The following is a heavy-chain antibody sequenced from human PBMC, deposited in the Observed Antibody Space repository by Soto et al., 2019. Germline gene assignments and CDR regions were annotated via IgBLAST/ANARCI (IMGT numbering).Heavy chain of an antibody. CDR1: GFTFSSYD. CDR3: ARDLGNYDSSGYFDY. J-gene: IGHJ4*02. CDR2: IGTAGDP. D-gene: IGHD3-22*01. V-gene: IGHV3-13*05. Sequence: EVQLVESGGGLVQPGGSLRLSCAASGFTFSSYDMHWVRQATGKGLEWVSAIGTAGDPYYPGSVKGRFTISRDNAKSSLYLQMNTLRVEDTAVYYCARDLGNYDSSGYFDYWGLGTQVTVSS.